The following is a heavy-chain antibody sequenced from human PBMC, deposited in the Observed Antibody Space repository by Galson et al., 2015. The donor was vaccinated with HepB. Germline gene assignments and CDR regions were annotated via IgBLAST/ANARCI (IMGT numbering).Heavy chain of an antibody. V-gene: IGHV3-21*01. CDR2: ISSSSSYI. CDR1: GFTFSSYS. J-gene: IGHJ4*02. CDR3: ARDGKGSLRLDY. D-gene: IGHD1-26*01. Sequence: SLRLSCAASGFTFSSYSMNWVRQAPGKGLEWVSSISSSSSYIYYADSVKGRFTISRDNAKNSLYLQMNSLRAEDTAVYYCARDGKGSLRLDYRGQGTLVTVSS.